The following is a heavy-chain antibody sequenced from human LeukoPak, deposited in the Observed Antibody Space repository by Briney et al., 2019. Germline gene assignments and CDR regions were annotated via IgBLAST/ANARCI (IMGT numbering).Heavy chain of an antibody. Sequence: GESLKISCAASGFTFNSYWMHWVRQPPGKGLVWVARIKVDGISTTYADSVKGRFTISRDNAKQTVYLQMNSLRVEDTAVYYCARGVPDNSYLSFWGQGTLVTVSS. J-gene: IGHJ4*02. CDR2: IKVDGIST. D-gene: IGHD5-18*01. V-gene: IGHV3-74*01. CDR3: ARGVPDNSYLSF. CDR1: GFTFNSYW.